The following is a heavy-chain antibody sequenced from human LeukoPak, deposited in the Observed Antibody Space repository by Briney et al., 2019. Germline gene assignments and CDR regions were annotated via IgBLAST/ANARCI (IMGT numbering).Heavy chain of an antibody. Sequence: ASVEVSCKASGYTFTNYDINWVRQATGQGLEWMGWMNPNSGNTGYAQKFQGRVTIARNTSISTAYMELSSLRSEDTAVYYCARGVDGSSWSDYWGQGTLVTVSS. CDR2: MNPNSGNT. J-gene: IGHJ4*02. CDR1: GYTFTNYD. CDR3: ARGVDGSSWSDY. D-gene: IGHD6-13*01. V-gene: IGHV1-8*03.